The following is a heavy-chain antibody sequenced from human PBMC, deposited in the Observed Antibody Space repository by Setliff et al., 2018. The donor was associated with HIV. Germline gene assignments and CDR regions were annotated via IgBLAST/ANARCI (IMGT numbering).Heavy chain of an antibody. V-gene: IGHV4-39*07. J-gene: IGHJ4*02. CDR3: ARGSQWELLPYFDY. CDR2: IYYSGST. Sequence: SETLSLTCTVSGGSMSSSSYYWGWIRQPPGKGLEWIGSIYYSGSTYYNPSLKSRVTISVDTSKNQFSLKLGSVTAADTAVFYCARGSQWELLPYFDYWGQGTLVTVSS. CDR1: GGSMSSSSYY. D-gene: IGHD1-26*01.